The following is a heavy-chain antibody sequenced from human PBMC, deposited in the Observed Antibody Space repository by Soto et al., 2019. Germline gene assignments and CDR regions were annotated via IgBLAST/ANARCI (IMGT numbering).Heavy chain of an antibody. CDR1: GGLITNYA. D-gene: IGHD5-12*01. CDR3: ATDIGGRRGYIGFAAFDS. CDR2: IIPMSATI. J-gene: IGHJ4*02. V-gene: IGHV1-69*06. Sequence: QVQLVQAGAEVKKPGSSVKVSCTASGGLITNYAINWVRQAPGQGLEWMGGIIPMSATIRYSGRFPGRVTLTADKATKTCYMELSILGHYDTATFFCATDIGGRRGYIGFAAFDSWGQGTLVTVPP.